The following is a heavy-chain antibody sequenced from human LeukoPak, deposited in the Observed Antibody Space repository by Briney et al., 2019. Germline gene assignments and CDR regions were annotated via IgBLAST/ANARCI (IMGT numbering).Heavy chain of an antibody. CDR1: GFTLSSYA. CDR2: ISYDGSNK. V-gene: IGHV3-30*04. CDR3: AGGYSGYGFDP. J-gene: IGHJ5*02. D-gene: IGHD5-12*01. Sequence: GGSLRLSCAASGFTLSSYAMHWVRQAPGKGLEWVAVISYDGSNKYYADSVKGRFTISRDNSKNTLYLQMNSLRAEDTAVYYCAGGYSGYGFDPWGQGTLVTVSS.